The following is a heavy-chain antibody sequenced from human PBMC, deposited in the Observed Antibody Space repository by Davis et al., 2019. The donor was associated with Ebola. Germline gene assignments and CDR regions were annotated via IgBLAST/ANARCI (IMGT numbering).Heavy chain of an antibody. J-gene: IGHJ6*02. V-gene: IGHV4-59*08. Sequence: GSLRLSCAVYGGSFSGYYWSWIRQPPGKGLEWIGYIYYSGSTNYNPSLKSRVTISVDTSKNHFSLKLSSVTAADTAVYYCARRGRARGMDVWGQGTTVTVSS. CDR1: GGSFSGYY. CDR3: ARRGRARGMDV. CDR2: IYYSGST.